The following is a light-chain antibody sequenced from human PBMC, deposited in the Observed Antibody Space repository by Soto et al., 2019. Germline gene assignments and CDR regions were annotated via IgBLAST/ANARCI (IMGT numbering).Light chain of an antibody. CDR3: QQYYGFPLT. J-gene: IGKJ4*01. V-gene: IGKV4-1*01. CDR1: QSIFYSSYNKNY. Sequence: DIVMTQSPDSLAVSLGERATINCKSSQSIFYSSYNKNYLAWYQQKAGQPPRLLINWASTRESGVPDRFSGSGSGADFTLTISRLQAEDVAVYFCQQYYGFPLTFGGGTQVEI. CDR2: WAS.